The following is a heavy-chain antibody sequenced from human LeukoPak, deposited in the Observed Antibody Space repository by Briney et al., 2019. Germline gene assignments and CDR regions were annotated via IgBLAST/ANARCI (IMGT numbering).Heavy chain of an antibody. Sequence: SETLSLTCNVSGGSITNYYWSWIRQPPGKGLEWIGYIFYNGNTNFNPSLKSRVTISVDTSKNQFSLRLSSVTAADTAVYYCARRASWLPYFDLWGRGSLVTVSS. D-gene: IGHD5-12*01. CDR3: ARRASWLPYFDL. CDR1: GGSITNYY. J-gene: IGHJ2*01. CDR2: IFYNGNT. V-gene: IGHV4-59*08.